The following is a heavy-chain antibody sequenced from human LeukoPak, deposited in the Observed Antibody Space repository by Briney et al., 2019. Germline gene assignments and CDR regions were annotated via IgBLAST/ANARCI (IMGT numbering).Heavy chain of an antibody. CDR1: GDSISSYY. Sequence: SETLSLTCTVSGDSISSYYWSRIRQPAGKGLEWIGRIYTSGTTNYNPSLKSRVTMSLDTSKNQFSLRLSSVTATDSAVYYCARDSQYGSTTRRWFDPWGQGTLVTVSS. D-gene: IGHD6-13*01. J-gene: IGHJ5*02. CDR2: IYTSGTT. V-gene: IGHV4-4*07. CDR3: ARDSQYGSTTRRWFDP.